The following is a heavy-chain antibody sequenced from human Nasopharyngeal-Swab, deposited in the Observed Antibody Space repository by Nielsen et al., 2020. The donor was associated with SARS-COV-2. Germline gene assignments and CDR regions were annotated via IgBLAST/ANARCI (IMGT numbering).Heavy chain of an antibody. J-gene: IGHJ4*02. CDR3: AKWGSDSTAFDY. CDR1: GITFSSYA. Sequence: GGSLRLSCAASGITFSSYAMSWVRQAPGKGLEWVSAISGSGGSTYYADSVKGRFTISRDNSKNTLYLQMNSLRAEDTAVYYCAKWGSDSTAFDYWGQGTLVTVSS. D-gene: IGHD2-21*01. V-gene: IGHV3-23*01. CDR2: ISGSGGST.